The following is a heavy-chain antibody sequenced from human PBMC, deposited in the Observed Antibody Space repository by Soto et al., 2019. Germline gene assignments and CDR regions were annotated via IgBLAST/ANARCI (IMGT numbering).Heavy chain of an antibody. D-gene: IGHD2-15*01. V-gene: IGHV1-3*01. CDR1: WLNFTNSD. J-gene: IGHJ4*02. Sequence: ASVKSSCKAFWLNFTNSDLFWVRQAAGQRPQWVEWIHAGNGNTQSTANFQGRVTLTTDISASTAYIELSILRSVDTALYYWARXVFFHFRTATPSHFLDFWGQGALVTVSS. CDR3: ARXVFFHFRTATPSHFLDF. CDR2: IHAGNGNT.